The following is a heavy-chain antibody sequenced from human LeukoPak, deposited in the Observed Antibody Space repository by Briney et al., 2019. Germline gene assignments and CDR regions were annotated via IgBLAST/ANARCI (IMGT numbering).Heavy chain of an antibody. J-gene: IGHJ4*02. CDR1: GYTFTSYY. CDR3: ARDWAADYVWGSYRLSYYFDY. V-gene: IGHV1-46*01. CDR2: INPSGGST. D-gene: IGHD3-16*02. Sequence: ASVKVSCKASGYTFTSYYMHWVRQAPGQGLEWMGIINPSGGSTSYAQKFQVRVTMTRDTSTSTVYMELSSLRSEDTAVYYCARDWAADYVWGSYRLSYYFDYWGQGTLVTVSS.